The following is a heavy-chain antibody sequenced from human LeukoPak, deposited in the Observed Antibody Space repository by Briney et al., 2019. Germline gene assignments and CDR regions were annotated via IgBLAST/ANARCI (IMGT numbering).Heavy chain of an antibody. V-gene: IGHV3-7*01. CDR3: ARWGRVDY. CDR1: GFTFKKYW. D-gene: IGHD3-16*01. Sequence: GESLRLSCAASGFTFKKYWMNWVRQVPGKGLECLANIKEDGSETYYADSVKGRFTISRDNPKNSLYLQMNSLRAEDTGVYYCARWGRVDYWGQGTLVTVSS. CDR2: IKEDGSET. J-gene: IGHJ4*02.